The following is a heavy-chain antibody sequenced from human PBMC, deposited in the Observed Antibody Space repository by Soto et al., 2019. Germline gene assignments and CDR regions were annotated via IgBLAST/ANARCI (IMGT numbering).Heavy chain of an antibody. J-gene: IGHJ4*02. CDR3: ARVRREFDTSGPVDY. CDR1: GGSVSSTQW. V-gene: IGHV4-4*02. CDR2: IYHVGIT. Sequence: PSETLSLTCAVSGGSVSSTQWWTWVRQAPGKGLEWLGDIYHVGITKYNPALKSRVTMSVDKSNNHFSLSLRSVTAADTAVYYCARVRREFDTSGPVDYWGQGTLVTVSS. D-gene: IGHD3-10*01.